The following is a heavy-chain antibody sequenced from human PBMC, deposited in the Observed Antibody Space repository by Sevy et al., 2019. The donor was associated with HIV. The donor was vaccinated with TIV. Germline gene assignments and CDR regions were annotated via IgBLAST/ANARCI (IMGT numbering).Heavy chain of an antibody. J-gene: IGHJ4*02. CDR1: GFTFSSYG. V-gene: IGHV3-33*01. D-gene: IGHD4-17*01. Sequence: GGSLRLSCAASGFTFSSYGMHWVRQAPGKGLEWVAVIWFDGSNTFYADSVKGRFTISRDIAKNTLQLQMNSLRAEDTAVYYCARDLEFYDDGAYGPSFMPDYWGQGTLVTVSS. CDR2: IWFDGSNT. CDR3: ARDLEFYDDGAYGPSFMPDY.